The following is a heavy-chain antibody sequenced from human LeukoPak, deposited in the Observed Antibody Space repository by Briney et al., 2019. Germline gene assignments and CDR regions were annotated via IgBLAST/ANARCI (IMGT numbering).Heavy chain of an antibody. D-gene: IGHD5-18*01. V-gene: IGHV3-21*01. CDR1: GFTFSSYS. J-gene: IGHJ3*02. CDR2: ISSSSSYI. CDR3: ARDPGSYGADYAFDI. Sequence: GSLRLSCAASGFTFSSYSMNWVRQAPGKGLEWVSSISSSSSYIYYADSVKGRFTISRDNAKNSLYLQMNSLRAEDTAVYYCARDPGSYGADYAFDIWGQGTMVTVSS.